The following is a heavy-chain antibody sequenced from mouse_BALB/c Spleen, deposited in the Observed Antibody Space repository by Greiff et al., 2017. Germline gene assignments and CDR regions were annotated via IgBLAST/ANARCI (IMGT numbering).Heavy chain of an antibody. J-gene: IGHJ2*01. CDR1: GISITTGNYR. V-gene: IGHV3-5*02. CDR2: IYYSGTI. D-gene: IGHD2-3*01. Sequence: EVQLQQSGPGLVKPSQTVSLTCTVTGISITTGNYRWSWIRQFPGNKLEWIGYIYYSGTITYNPSLTSRTTITRDTSKNQFFLEMNSLTAEDTATYYCAREDDGYYRYFDYWGQGTTLTVSS. CDR3: AREDDGYYRYFDY.